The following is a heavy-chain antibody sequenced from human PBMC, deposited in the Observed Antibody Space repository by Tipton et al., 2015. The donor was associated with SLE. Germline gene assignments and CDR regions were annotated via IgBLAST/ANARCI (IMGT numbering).Heavy chain of an antibody. CDR1: GFTFSSYA. CDR2: ISYDGSNK. D-gene: IGHD5-24*01. Sequence: SLRLSCAASGFTFSSYAMHWVRQAPGKGLEWVAVISYDGSNKYYADSVKGRFTISRDNSKNTLYLQMNSLRAEDTAVYYCARGNQPDGFDAFDIWGQGTMVTVSS. CDR3: ARGNQPDGFDAFDI. V-gene: IGHV3-30*04. J-gene: IGHJ3*02.